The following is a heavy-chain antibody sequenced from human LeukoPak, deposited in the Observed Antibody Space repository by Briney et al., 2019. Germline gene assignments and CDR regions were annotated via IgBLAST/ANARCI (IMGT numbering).Heavy chain of an antibody. CDR3: ARATLWDSSGYYYPNFDY. J-gene: IGHJ4*02. CDR2: IYYSGST. D-gene: IGHD3-22*01. CDR1: GGSISSSSYY. V-gene: IGHV4-39*01. Sequence: SETLSLTCTVSGGSISSSSYYWGWIRQPPGKGLEWIGSIYYSGSTYYNPSLKSRVTISVDTSKNQFSLKLSSVTAADTAVYYCARATLWDSSGYYYPNFDYWGQGTLVTVSS.